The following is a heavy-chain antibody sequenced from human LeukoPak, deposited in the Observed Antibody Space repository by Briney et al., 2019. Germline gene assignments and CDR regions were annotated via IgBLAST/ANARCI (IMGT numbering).Heavy chain of an antibody. D-gene: IGHD3-9*01. CDR3: ASINYDILTGYRGY. J-gene: IGHJ4*02. V-gene: IGHV1-69*06. CDR1: GGTFSSYA. CDR2: IIPIFGTA. Sequence: ASVKVSCKASGGTFSSYAISWARQAPGQGLEWMGGIIPIFGTANYAQRFQGRVTITADKSTSTAYMELSSLRSEDTAVYYCASINYDILTGYRGYWGQGTLVTVSS.